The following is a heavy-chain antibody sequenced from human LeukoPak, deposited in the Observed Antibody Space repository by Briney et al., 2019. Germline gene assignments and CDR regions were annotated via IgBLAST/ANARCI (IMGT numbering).Heavy chain of an antibody. CDR3: ARSLCYDTGCSFDN. CDR1: GFTFSSHW. Sequence: GGSLRLSCAASGFTFSSHWMYWVRQAPGKGLEWVANIKQDGSKIYYVDSVKGRFTITRDNANNSLYLQLTSLRAADTAVYFCARSLCYDTGCSFDNWGQGTLVTVSS. CDR2: IKQDGSKI. D-gene: IGHD3-3*01. J-gene: IGHJ4*02. V-gene: IGHV3-7*01.